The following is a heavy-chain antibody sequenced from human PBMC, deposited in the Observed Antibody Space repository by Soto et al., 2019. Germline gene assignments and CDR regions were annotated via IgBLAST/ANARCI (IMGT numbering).Heavy chain of an antibody. CDR3: ARGYCSGGNCYSGMDV. Sequence: GASVKVSCKASGGTFSTHAIIWVRQAPGHGLEWMGGTIPISGTTYYTQKFQGRVTITADEPTSTAFMELSSLKSEDTAVFYCARGYCSGGNCYSGMDVWGQGTMVTVSS. J-gene: IGHJ6*02. V-gene: IGHV1-69*13. D-gene: IGHD2-15*01. CDR1: GGTFSTHA. CDR2: TIPISGTT.